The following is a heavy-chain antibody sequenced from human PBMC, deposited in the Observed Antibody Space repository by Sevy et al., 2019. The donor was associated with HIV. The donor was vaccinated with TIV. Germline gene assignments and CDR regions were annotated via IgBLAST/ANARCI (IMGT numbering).Heavy chain of an antibody. CDR3: AYGSGSYQYYYGMDV. Sequence: ASVKVSCKASGDTFSSYSITWVRQAPGQGLEWMGGISPILGTPKNAQKFQGRVTITADESTSTAYMELCSLRSEDTAVYYCAYGSGSYQYYYGMDVWGQGTTVTVSS. CDR1: GDTFSSYS. V-gene: IGHV1-69*16. D-gene: IGHD3-10*01. J-gene: IGHJ6*02. CDR2: ISPILGTP.